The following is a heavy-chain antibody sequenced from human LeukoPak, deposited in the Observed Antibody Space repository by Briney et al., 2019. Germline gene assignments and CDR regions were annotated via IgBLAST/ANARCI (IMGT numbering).Heavy chain of an antibody. CDR2: ISAYNGNT. V-gene: IGHV1-18*04. Sequence: ASVKVSCKASGYTFTGYYMHWVRQAPGQGLEWMGWISAYNGNTNYAQKLQGRVTMTTDTSTSTAYMELRSLRSDDTAVYYCARLDAVVGASGYWGQGTLVTVSS. CDR1: GYTFTGYY. CDR3: ARLDAVVGASGY. D-gene: IGHD1-26*01. J-gene: IGHJ4*02.